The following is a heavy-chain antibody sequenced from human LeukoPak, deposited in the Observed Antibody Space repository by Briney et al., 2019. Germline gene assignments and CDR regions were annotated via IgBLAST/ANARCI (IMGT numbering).Heavy chain of an antibody. D-gene: IGHD3-10*01. J-gene: IGHJ6*03. CDR1: GGSISSSSYY. CDR2: IYYSGST. V-gene: IGHV4-39*07. Sequence: PSETLSLTCTVSGGSISSSSYYWGWIRQPPGKGLEWIGSIYYSGSTYYNPSLKSRVTISVDTSKNQFSLKLSSVTAADTAVYYCARSPAGDYYDSGSYYNPPPVGMDVWGKGTTVTVSS. CDR3: ARSPAGDYYDSGSYYNPPPVGMDV.